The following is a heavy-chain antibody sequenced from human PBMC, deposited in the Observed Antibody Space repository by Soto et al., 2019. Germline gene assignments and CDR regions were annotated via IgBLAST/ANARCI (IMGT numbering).Heavy chain of an antibody. D-gene: IGHD3-3*02. V-gene: IGHV3-74*01. CDR3: TTVLEY. Sequence: EVQLVQSGGGSVQPGGSLRLSCAASGFTFTNYWMHWVRQVPGKGLVWVSRIDGVGTGTSYSDSVRGRFTISRDNAENTLYLKMNSLRAEYTAGYYCTTVLEYWGQGTLVTVSS. CDR2: IDGVGTGT. J-gene: IGHJ1*01. CDR1: GFTFTNYW.